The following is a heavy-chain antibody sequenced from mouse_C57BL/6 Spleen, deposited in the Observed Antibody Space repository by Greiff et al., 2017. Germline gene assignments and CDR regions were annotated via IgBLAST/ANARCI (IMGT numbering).Heavy chain of an antibody. J-gene: IGHJ2*01. CDR1: GFSLTSYG. CDR2: IWSGGSR. V-gene: IGHV2-2*01. CDR3: ARSPPSYYCDY. Sequence: QVQLQQSGPGLVQPSQSLSITCTASGFSLTSYGVHWVRQSPGKGLEWLGVIWSGGSRDYNAAFISRLSISKDNSKSQVFFKMNSLQADDTAIYYCARSPPSYYCDYWGQGTTLTVSS.